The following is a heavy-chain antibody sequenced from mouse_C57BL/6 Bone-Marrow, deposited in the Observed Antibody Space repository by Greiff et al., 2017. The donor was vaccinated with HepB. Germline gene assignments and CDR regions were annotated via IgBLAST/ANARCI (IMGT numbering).Heavy chain of an antibody. V-gene: IGHV5-15*01. D-gene: IGHD2-3*01. J-gene: IGHJ4*01. CDR3: ARHFYDGYYDAMDY. CDR1: GFTFSDYG. CDR2: ISNLAYSI. Sequence: EVMLVESGGGLVQPGGSLKLSCAASGFTFSDYGMAWVRQAPRKGPEWVAFISNLAYSIYYADTVTGRFTISRENAKNTLYLEMSSLRSEDTAMYYCARHFYDGYYDAMDYWGQGTSVTVSS.